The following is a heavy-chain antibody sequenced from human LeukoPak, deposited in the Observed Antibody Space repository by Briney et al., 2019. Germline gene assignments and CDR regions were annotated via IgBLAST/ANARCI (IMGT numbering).Heavy chain of an antibody. Sequence: GGSLRLSCAASGFIFSSYDMHWVRQAPGKGLESVAVISYDGSNKYYADSVKGRFTISRDNPENTVHLQMGSLRTEVTAVYYCARNPGYGEYWGQGILVHAPS. CDR2: ISYDGSNK. V-gene: IGHV3-30*03. CDR1: GFIFSSYD. J-gene: IGHJ4*02. D-gene: IGHD5-12*01. CDR3: ARNPGYGEY.